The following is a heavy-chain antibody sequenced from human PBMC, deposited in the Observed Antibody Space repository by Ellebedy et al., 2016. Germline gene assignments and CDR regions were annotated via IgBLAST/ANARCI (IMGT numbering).Heavy chain of an antibody. Sequence: SQTLSLTCAVYGGSFSGYYWSWIRQPPGKGLEWIGEIYHSGSTNYNPSLKSRVTISVDTSKNQFSLKLSSVTAADTAVYYCARGDSSITIFGVPDYYYYGMDVWGQGTTVTVSS. J-gene: IGHJ6*02. D-gene: IGHD3-3*01. CDR3: ARGDSSITIFGVPDYYYYGMDV. CDR1: GGSFSGYY. CDR2: IYHSGST. V-gene: IGHV4-34*01.